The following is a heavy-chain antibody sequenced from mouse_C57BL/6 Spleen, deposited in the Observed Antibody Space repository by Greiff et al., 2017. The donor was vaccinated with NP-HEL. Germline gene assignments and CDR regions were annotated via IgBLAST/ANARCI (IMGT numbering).Heavy chain of an antibody. CDR2: ISYDGSN. CDR1: GYSITSGYY. Sequence: VQLKESGPGLVKPSQSLSLTCSVTGYSITSGYYWNWIRQFPGNKLEWMGYISYDGSNNYNPSLKNRISLTRDTSKNQFFLKLNSVTTEDTATYYCARGGNYDAMDYWGQGTSVTVSS. J-gene: IGHJ4*01. D-gene: IGHD2-1*01. V-gene: IGHV3-6*01. CDR3: ARGGNYDAMDY.